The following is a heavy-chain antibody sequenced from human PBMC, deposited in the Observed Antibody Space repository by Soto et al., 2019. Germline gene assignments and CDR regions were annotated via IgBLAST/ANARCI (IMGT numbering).Heavy chain of an antibody. CDR3: ARTITSGIRFDY. J-gene: IGHJ4*02. Sequence: QVQLQESGPGLVKPSGTLSLPCAVSGGSISTSNWWSWVRQPPGQGLEWIGEVYHSGSTNYNPSLRGLVALSVDKSKHLFSLKLNSLTVAVTALHYCARTITSGIRFDYWGQGSLVTVSS. CDR2: VYHSGST. V-gene: IGHV4-4*02. D-gene: IGHD1-1*01. CDR1: GGSISTSNW.